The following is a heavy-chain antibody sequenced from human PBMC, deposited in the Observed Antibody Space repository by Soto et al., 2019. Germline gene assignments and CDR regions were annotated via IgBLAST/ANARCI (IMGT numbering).Heavy chain of an antibody. V-gene: IGHV4-4*07. Sequence: WETLSLTCTVSGGSISSYYWSWIRQPAGKGLEWIGRIYTSGSTNYNPSLKSRVTMSVDTSKNQFSLKLSSVTAADTAVYYCARDKQQLGPYGMDVWGQGTTVTVSS. CDR3: ARDKQQLGPYGMDV. CDR2: IYTSGST. D-gene: IGHD6-13*01. J-gene: IGHJ6*02. CDR1: GGSISSYY.